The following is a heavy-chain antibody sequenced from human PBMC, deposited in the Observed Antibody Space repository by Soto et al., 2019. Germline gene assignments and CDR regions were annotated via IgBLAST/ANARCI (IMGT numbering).Heavy chain of an antibody. CDR3: ASDPYYYASGF. D-gene: IGHD3-10*01. CDR1: GFRLSGHY. V-gene: IGHV3-11*01. CDR2: TSGDATTT. J-gene: IGHJ4*02. Sequence: QVQLVESGGGLVEPGGSLRLSCAASGFRLSGHYMTWIRQAPGKGLEWVSKTSGDATTTYYADSVKGRFTVSRDNAKNSVYLQMNSLRVEDTAVYYCASDPYYYASGFWGQGTLVTVSS.